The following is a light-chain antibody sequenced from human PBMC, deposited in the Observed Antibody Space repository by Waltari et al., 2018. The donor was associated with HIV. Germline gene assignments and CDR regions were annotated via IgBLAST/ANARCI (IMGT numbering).Light chain of an antibody. CDR3: QKFNSAPLT. Sequence: DIQMTQSPSSLSASIGDRVPITCRASQGIGNYLAWYQQKPGKVPKLLIYAASSLQSGVPSRFSGSGSGTYFTLTISSLQPEDVATYYCQKFNSAPLTFGPGTNVDLK. CDR1: QGIGNY. V-gene: IGKV1-27*01. CDR2: AAS. J-gene: IGKJ3*01.